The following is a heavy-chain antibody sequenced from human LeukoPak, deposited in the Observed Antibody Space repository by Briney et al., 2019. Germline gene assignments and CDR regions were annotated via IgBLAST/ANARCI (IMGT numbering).Heavy chain of an antibody. D-gene: IGHD2-2*02. Sequence: SETLSLTCTVSGGSISSYYWSWIRQPAGKGLEWIGRIYTSGSTNYNPSLKSRVTMSVDTSKNQFSLELSSVTAADTAVYYCARGRKVPAAIPTYYYYGMDVWGQGTTVTVSS. CDR2: IYTSGST. CDR1: GGSISSYY. J-gene: IGHJ6*02. CDR3: ARGRKVPAAIPTYYYYGMDV. V-gene: IGHV4-4*07.